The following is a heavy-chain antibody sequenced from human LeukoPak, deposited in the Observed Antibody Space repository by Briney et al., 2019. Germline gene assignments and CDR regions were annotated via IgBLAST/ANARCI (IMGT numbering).Heavy chain of an antibody. Sequence: PGGSLRLSCVASGFSLSGYWMYWVRQAPGKALEYVSFIHHNGDITSYADSVRGRFTVSRDNSKNTLFLELSSLRTDDTAVYYCARDMSGTYSFDYWGQGTLVTVSS. CDR1: GFSLSGYW. CDR2: IHHNGDIT. CDR3: ARDMSGTYSFDY. J-gene: IGHJ4*02. V-gene: IGHV3-64D*06. D-gene: IGHD1-26*01.